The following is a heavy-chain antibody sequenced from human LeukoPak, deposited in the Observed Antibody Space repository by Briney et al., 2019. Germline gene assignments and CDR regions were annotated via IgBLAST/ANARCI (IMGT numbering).Heavy chain of an antibody. J-gene: IGHJ4*02. CDR1: GFTFSSYG. Sequence: GRSLRLSCAASGFTFSSYGMHWVRQAPGKGLEWVAVISYDGSNKYYADSVKGRFTISRDNSKNTLYLQMNSLRAEDTAVYYCAKSGGKLLWCGELTYWGQGTLVTVSS. CDR2: ISYDGSNK. V-gene: IGHV3-30*18. D-gene: IGHD3-10*01. CDR3: AKSGGKLLWCGELTY.